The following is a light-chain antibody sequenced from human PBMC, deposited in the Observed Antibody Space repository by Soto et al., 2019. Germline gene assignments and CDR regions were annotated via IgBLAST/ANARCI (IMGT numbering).Light chain of an antibody. J-gene: IGKJ3*01. CDR3: QQYGNSLFT. Sequence: VLTQSPGTLSLSPGQRATLSCRASQSVSSNYIAWYQQKPGQAPRLLIYGASSRDTVIPDRFSGSGSGTGFTLTISRLVPEDFAVYYCQQYGNSLFTFGPGTKVDIK. V-gene: IGKV3-20*01. CDR1: QSVSSNY. CDR2: GAS.